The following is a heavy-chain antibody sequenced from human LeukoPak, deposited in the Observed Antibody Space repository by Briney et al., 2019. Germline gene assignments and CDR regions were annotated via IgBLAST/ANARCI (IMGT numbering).Heavy chain of an antibody. D-gene: IGHD4-17*01. J-gene: IGHJ5*02. V-gene: IGHV4-59*10. CDR1: GGSFSGYY. Sequence: PETLSLTCAVYGGSFSGYYWSWIRQPAGKGLEWIGRIYTSGSTNYNPSLKSRVTMSVDTSKNQFSLKLSSVTAADTAVYYCARGGDDYGANWFDPWGQGTLVTVSS. CDR3: ARGGDDYGANWFDP. CDR2: IYTSGST.